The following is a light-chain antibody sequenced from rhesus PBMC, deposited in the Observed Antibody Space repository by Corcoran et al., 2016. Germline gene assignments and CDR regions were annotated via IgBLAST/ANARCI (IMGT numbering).Light chain of an antibody. CDR3: LQDYSVPWT. Sequence: DIQMTQSPSSLSASVGDRVTVTCRASQGINRELSWYQQKSGKAPSLLIYAASSLQTGVSSRVSGSGSGTDYTLTIDSLQSEDVATYFCLQDYSVPWTFGQGTKVEIK. CDR2: AAS. V-gene: IGKV1-94*01. J-gene: IGKJ1*01. CDR1: QGINRE.